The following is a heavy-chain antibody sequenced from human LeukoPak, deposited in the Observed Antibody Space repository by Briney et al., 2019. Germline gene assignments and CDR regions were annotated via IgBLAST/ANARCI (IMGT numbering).Heavy chain of an antibody. V-gene: IGHV3-53*01. J-gene: IGHJ4*02. D-gene: IGHD2-15*01. CDR1: GFTVSSNY. Sequence: PGGSLRLSCAASGFTVSSNYMSWVRQAPGKGLEWVSVIYSGGSTYYADSVKGRFTISRDNSKNTLYLQMNSLRVEDKAVYYCARAGLYCSGGSCYHFDYWGQGTLVTVSS. CDR2: IYSGGST. CDR3: ARAGLYCSGGSCYHFDY.